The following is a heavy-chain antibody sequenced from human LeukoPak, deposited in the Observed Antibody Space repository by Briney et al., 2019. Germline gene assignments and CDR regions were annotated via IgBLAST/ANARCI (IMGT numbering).Heavy chain of an antibody. CDR3: AKDNTMLRGIIYYGMDV. V-gene: IGHV3-23*01. CDR2: ITGRGGRT. D-gene: IGHD3-10*01. Sequence: GGSRRLSCAASGFTYSSFDMEWVRQAAGEGVVWVSTITGRGGRTYYADPVTGRFTISRANSKSTLYLQMNSLRAEDTAVYYCAKDNTMLRGIIYYGMDVWGQGTTVTVSS. J-gene: IGHJ6*02. CDR1: GFTYSSFD.